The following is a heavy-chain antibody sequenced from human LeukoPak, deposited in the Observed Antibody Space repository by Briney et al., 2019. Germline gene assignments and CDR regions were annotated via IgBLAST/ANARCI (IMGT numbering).Heavy chain of an antibody. V-gene: IGHV1-18*01. CDR3: ARDLPYSSSWESIDY. J-gene: IGHJ4*02. CDR2: ISTYNGNT. Sequence: GASVKVSCKASGYTFTSYGNIWVRQAPGQGLEWMGWISTYNGNTNYAQKIQGRVTMTTDTSTSTAYMELRSLRSDDTAVYYCARDLPYSSSWESIDYWGQGTLVTVSS. CDR1: GYTFTSYG. D-gene: IGHD6-13*01.